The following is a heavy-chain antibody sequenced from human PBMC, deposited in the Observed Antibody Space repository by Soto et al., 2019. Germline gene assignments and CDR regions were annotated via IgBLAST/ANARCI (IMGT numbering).Heavy chain of an antibody. CDR3: ASDPYCSGTPCLHYYFDY. V-gene: IGHV3-21*01. D-gene: IGHD2-2*01. CDR1: GFTFSTYS. Sequence: PGGSLRLSCAASGFTFSTYSMNWVRQAPGKGMEWVSSISSSSSYIYYADSVKGRFTISRDNAKNSLYLQVNSLRAEDTAVYYCASDPYCSGTPCLHYYFDYWGQVT. J-gene: IGHJ4*02. CDR2: ISSSSSYI.